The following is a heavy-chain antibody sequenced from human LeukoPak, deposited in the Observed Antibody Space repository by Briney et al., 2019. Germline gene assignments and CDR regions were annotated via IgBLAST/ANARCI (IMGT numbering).Heavy chain of an antibody. CDR3: ARQSSDSSGYYYFDY. CDR1: GYSFTSYW. D-gene: IGHD3-22*01. CDR2: IYPGDSDT. J-gene: IGHJ4*02. Sequence: GESLKISCKGSGYSFTSYWIAWVRQMPGKGLEWMGIIYPGDSDTRYSPSFQGQVTISADKSISTAYLQWSSLKASDTAMYYCARQSSDSSGYYYFDYWGQGILVTVSS. V-gene: IGHV5-51*01.